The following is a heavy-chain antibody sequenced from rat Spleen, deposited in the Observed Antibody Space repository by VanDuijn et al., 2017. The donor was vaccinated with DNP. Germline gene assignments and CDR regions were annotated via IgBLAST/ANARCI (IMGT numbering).Heavy chain of an antibody. Sequence: EVQLVETGGGLVQPGRSLKLSCVASGFTFSSYWMYWIRQAPGKGLEWVASLNTDGGSTFYADSVQGRFTISRDNAENTAYLQMNSLKSEDTATYYCAKGGDYGGFAYWGRGTLVTVSS. D-gene: IGHD1-11*01. J-gene: IGHJ3*01. CDR1: GFTFSSYW. CDR2: LNTDGGST. CDR3: AKGGDYGGFAY. V-gene: IGHV5-58*01.